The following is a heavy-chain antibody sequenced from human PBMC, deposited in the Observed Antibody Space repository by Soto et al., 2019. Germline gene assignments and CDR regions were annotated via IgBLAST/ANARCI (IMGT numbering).Heavy chain of an antibody. CDR1: GGSISSSNW. Sequence: SETLSLTCAVSGGSISSSNWWSWVRQPPGKGLEWIGEIYHSGSTNYNPSLKSRVTISVDKSKNQFSLKLSSVTAADTAVYYCARDLSPDSMVLDPWGQGTLVTVSS. J-gene: IGHJ5*02. D-gene: IGHD3-22*01. CDR2: IYHSGST. V-gene: IGHV4-4*02. CDR3: ARDLSPDSMVLDP.